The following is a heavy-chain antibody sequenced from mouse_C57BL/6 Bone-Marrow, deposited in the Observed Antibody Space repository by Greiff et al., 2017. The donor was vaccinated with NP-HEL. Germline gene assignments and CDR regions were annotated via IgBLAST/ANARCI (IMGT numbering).Heavy chain of an antibody. CDR1: GYAFTNYL. CDR2: INPGSGGT. CDR3: ARSYYGSGGGWYFDV. D-gene: IGHD1-1*01. J-gene: IGHJ1*01. Sequence: QVQLQQSGAELVRPGTSVKVSCKASGYAFTNYLIEWVKQRPGQGLEWIGVINPGSGGTNYNEKFKGKATLTADKSSSTAYMQLSSLTSEASAVYFCARSYYGSGGGWYFDVWGAGTTVTVSS. V-gene: IGHV1-54*01.